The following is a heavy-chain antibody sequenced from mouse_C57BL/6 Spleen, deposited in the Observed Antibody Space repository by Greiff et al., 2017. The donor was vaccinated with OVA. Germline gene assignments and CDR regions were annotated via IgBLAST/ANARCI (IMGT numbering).Heavy chain of an antibody. CDR3: ARHEDRLIYYYGSSPHFDY. Sequence: VQLQESGAELVKPGASVKLSCKASGYTFTEYTIHWVKQRSGQGLEWIGWFYPGSGSIKYNEKFKDKATLTADKSSSTVYMELSRLTSEDSAVYFCARHEDRLIYYYGSSPHFDYWGQGTTLTVSS. J-gene: IGHJ2*01. CDR2: FYPGSGSI. CDR1: GYTFTEYT. V-gene: IGHV1-62-2*01. D-gene: IGHD1-1*01.